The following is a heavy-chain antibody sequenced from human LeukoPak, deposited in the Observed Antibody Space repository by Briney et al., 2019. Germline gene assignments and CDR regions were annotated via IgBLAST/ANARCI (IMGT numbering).Heavy chain of an antibody. CDR3: ARVSRGIVAAMDV. CDR2: ISGSSSYI. Sequence: GGSLRLSCAASGFSFSSYSMNWVRQAPGKGLEWVSSISGSSSYINYADSVKGRFTISRDNARNSLYLQMNSLRAEDTAVYYCARVSRGIVAAMDVWGKGTTVTVSS. V-gene: IGHV3-21*04. J-gene: IGHJ6*03. D-gene: IGHD6-25*01. CDR1: GFSFSSYS.